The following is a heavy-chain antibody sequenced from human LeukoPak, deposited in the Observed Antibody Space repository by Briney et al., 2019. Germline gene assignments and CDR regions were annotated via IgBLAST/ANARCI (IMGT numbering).Heavy chain of an antibody. J-gene: IGHJ6*03. CDR3: ARERITMVRGVIDYYYYMDV. V-gene: IGHV3-7*01. D-gene: IGHD3-10*01. CDR2: IKQDGSEK. Sequence: GGSLRLSCAASGFTFSSYWMSWVRQAPGKGLEWVANIKQDGSEKYYVDSVKGRFTISRDNAKNSLYLQMNSLRAEDTAVYYCARERITMVRGVIDYYYYMDVWGKGTTVTVSS. CDR1: GFTFSSYW.